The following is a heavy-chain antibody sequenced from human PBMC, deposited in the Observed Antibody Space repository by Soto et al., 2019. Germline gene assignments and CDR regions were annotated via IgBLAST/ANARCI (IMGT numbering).Heavy chain of an antibody. Sequence: PSETLSLTCTVSGGSISSGGYYWSWIRQHPGKGLEWIGYIYYSGSTYYSPSLKSRVTISVDTSKNQFSLKLSSVTAADTAVYYCARGAVQLWSDYYYGMDVWGQGTTVTVSS. CDR1: GGSISSGGYY. D-gene: IGHD5-18*01. CDR2: IYYSGST. CDR3: ARGAVQLWSDYYYGMDV. J-gene: IGHJ6*02. V-gene: IGHV4-31*03.